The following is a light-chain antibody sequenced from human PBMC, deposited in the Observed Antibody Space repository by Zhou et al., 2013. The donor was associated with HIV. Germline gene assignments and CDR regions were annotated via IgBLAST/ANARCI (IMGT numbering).Light chain of an antibody. Sequence: EIVMTQSPATLSVSPGERATLSCRASQSVSSNLAWYQQKPGQAPRLLIYDASKRATGIPARFSGSGSGTDFTLTISSLEPEDFAVYYCQQRTDWLLTFGGGTKVEIK. CDR2: DAS. J-gene: IGKJ4*01. CDR3: QQRTDWLLT. CDR1: QSVSSN. V-gene: IGKV3-11*01.